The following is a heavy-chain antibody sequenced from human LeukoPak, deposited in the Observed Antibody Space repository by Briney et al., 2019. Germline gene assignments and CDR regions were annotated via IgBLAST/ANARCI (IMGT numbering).Heavy chain of an antibody. V-gene: IGHV4-59*08. Sequence: SETLSLTCTVSGGSISSYYWSWIRQPPGKGLEWIGYIYSSGHTDYNPSLKSRLAMSVDMSKNQFSLRLSSVTAADTAVYYCARHGRVGITNFDYWGQGTLVTVSS. CDR1: GGSISSYY. CDR3: ARHGRVGITNFDY. D-gene: IGHD1-26*01. CDR2: IYSSGHT. J-gene: IGHJ4*02.